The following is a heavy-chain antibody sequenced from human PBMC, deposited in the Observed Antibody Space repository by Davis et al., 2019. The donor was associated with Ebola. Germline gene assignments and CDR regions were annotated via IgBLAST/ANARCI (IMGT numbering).Heavy chain of an antibody. V-gene: IGHV3-23*01. CDR3: ARDGEHYSDLDY. D-gene: IGHD1-26*01. Sequence: GGSLRLSCAASGFTFSSYAMSWVRQAPGKGLEWVSAISGSGGSTYYADSVKGRFTISRDNSKNTLYLQMDSLRAEDTAVHYCARDGEHYSDLDYWGQGTLVTVSS. CDR2: ISGSGGST. J-gene: IGHJ4*02. CDR1: GFTFSSYA.